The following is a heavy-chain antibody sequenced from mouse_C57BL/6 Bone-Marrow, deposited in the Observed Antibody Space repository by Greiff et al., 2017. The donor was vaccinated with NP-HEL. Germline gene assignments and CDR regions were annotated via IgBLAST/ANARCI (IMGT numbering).Heavy chain of an antibody. V-gene: IGHV1-15*01. CDR2: IDPETGGT. CDR1: GYTFTDYE. CDR3: TRWFPDY. J-gene: IGHJ2*01. Sequence: QVQLKESGAELVRPGASVTLSCKASGYTFTDYEMHWVKQTPVHGLEWIGAIDPETGGTAYNQKFKGKAILTADKSSSTAYMELRSLTSEDSAVYYCTRWFPDYWCQGTTLTVSS. D-gene: IGHD2-2*01.